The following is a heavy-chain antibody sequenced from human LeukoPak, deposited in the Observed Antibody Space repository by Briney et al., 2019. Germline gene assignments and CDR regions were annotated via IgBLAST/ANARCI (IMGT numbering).Heavy chain of an antibody. D-gene: IGHD5-12*01. CDR1: GFTFSSYA. V-gene: IGHV3-30*04. Sequence: AGGSLRLSCAASGFTFSSYALHWVRQAPGQGLEWVAVISYEGSNKYYADSVKGRFTISRDDSKNTVYLQMNRLRTEDTAVYYCARDQLAFSGYDTLFDYWGQGALVTVSS. CDR3: ARDQLAFSGYDTLFDY. J-gene: IGHJ4*02. CDR2: ISYEGSNK.